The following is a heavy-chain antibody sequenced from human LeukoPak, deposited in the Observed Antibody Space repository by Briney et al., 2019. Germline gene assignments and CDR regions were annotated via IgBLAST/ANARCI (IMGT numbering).Heavy chain of an antibody. V-gene: IGHV1-2*06. D-gene: IGHD3-10*01. CDR1: GYTFTGYY. CDR3: ARDALWFGELFPFDY. Sequence: ASVKVSCKASGYTFTGYYMHWVRQAPGQGLEWMGRINPNSGGTNYAQKFQGRVTMTRDTSISTAYMELSRLRSGDTAVYYCARDALWFGELFPFDYWGQGTLVTVSS. CDR2: INPNSGGT. J-gene: IGHJ4*02.